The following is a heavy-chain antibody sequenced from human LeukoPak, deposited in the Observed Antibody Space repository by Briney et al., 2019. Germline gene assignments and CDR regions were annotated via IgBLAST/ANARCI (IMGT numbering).Heavy chain of an antibody. V-gene: IGHV4-61*09. J-gene: IGHJ5*02. Sequence: PSETLSLTCTVSGGSINSGSYYWTWIRQSAGKGLEWIGHIYTTGSTNYSPSLRSRVTISLDTSKNQFSLKLNSVTAADTAVYYCARWSSDWENNYFDPWGQGILVTVSS. CDR2: IYTTGST. CDR3: ARWSSDWENNYFDP. D-gene: IGHD6-19*01. CDR1: GGSINSGSYY.